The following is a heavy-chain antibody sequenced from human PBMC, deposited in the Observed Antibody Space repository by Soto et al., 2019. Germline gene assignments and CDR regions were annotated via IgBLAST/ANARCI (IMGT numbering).Heavy chain of an antibody. D-gene: IGHD3-10*02. CDR1: GDTINSHS. V-gene: IGHV1-3*01. Sequence: GAPVKVSCKASGDTINSHSIRLVRQAPGQRPEWLGWINAGNGNTYYSEKFEGRVTFTRDTLATTVNMELTSLTYEDTAVYYCGRDQSGIGYYVDWFDPWGQGTLVTVSS. CDR2: INAGNGNT. J-gene: IGHJ5*02. CDR3: GRDQSGIGYYVDWFDP.